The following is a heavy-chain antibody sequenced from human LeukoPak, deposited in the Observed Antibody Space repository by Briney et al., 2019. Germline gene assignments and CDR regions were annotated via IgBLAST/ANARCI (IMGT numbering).Heavy chain of an antibody. CDR3: ARDGWPQLRFDP. CDR1: GGSISSYY. D-gene: IGHD1-7*01. J-gene: IGHJ5*02. Sequence: SETLSLTCTVSGGSISSYYWSWIRQPPGKGLEWIGYIYYSGSTNYNPSLKSRVTISVDTSKNQFSLKLSSVTAADTAVYYYARDGWPQLRFDPWGQGTLVTVSS. CDR2: IYYSGST. V-gene: IGHV4-59*01.